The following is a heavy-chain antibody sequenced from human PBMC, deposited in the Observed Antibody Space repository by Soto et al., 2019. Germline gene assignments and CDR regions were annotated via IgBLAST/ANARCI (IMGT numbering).Heavy chain of an antibody. CDR2: IWYDGSNK. J-gene: IGHJ6*02. V-gene: IGHV3-33*01. CDR1: GFTFSSYG. CDR3: ARDIVVVPAYYYYGMDV. Sequence: GGSLRLSCAASGFTFSSYGMHWVRQAPGKGLEWVAVIWYDGSNKYYADSVKGRFTISRDNSKNTLYLQMNSLRAEDTAVYYCARDIVVVPAYYYYGMDVWGQGTTVTVSS. D-gene: IGHD2-2*01.